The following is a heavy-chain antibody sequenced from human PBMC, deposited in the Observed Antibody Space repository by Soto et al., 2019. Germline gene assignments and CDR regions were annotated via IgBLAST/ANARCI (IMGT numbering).Heavy chain of an antibody. CDR3: ALRSMAVVPEY. D-gene: IGHD3-22*01. Sequence: QVQLQESGPGLVKPSETLSLTCAVSGDSISSYYCMWIRQPPGKGLESIGYLYYGRSANYNPSLQSRATLSVDTPTNQCSLTLSSMTAADTAVYYCALRSMAVVPEYWGQGTLVTVSS. V-gene: IGHV4-59*01. J-gene: IGHJ4*02. CDR2: LYYGRSA. CDR1: GDSISSYY.